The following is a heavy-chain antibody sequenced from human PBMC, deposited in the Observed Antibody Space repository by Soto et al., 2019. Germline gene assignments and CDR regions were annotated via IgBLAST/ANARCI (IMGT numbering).Heavy chain of an antibody. J-gene: IGHJ4*02. Sequence: PGGSLRLSCAASGFTLRDYWMHWVRQAPGKGLVWVSRINSDGSSTSYADSVKGRFIISRDSAKNMLYLQMNSLRAEDTALYYCKRAPAPSGWYDYWGRGTLVTVSS. D-gene: IGHD6-19*01. CDR3: KRAPAPSGWYDY. CDR2: INSDGSST. CDR1: GFTLRDYW. V-gene: IGHV3-74*01.